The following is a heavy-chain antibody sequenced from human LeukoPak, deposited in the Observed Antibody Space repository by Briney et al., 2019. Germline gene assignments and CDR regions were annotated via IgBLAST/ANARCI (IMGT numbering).Heavy chain of an antibody. CDR2: VISSGTT. D-gene: IGHD3-10*01. CDR3: ARGGWFGELFFDH. Sequence: SQTLSLTCSVSGDFISSDSYHWPWIRQPAGKGLEWIGRVISSGTTNYNPSLKSRVTILVNTSKNQFSLNLPLVPAADTAVYYCARGGWFGELFFDHWGQGILVTVSS. J-gene: IGHJ4*02. CDR1: GDFISSDSYH. V-gene: IGHV4-61*02.